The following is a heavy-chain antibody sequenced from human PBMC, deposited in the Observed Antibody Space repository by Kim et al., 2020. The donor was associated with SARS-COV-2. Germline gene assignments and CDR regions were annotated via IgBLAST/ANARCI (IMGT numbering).Heavy chain of an antibody. Sequence: ASVKVSCKASGYTFTSYGISWVRQAPGQGLEWMGWISAYNGNTNYAQKLQGRVTMTTDTSTSTAYMELRSLRSDDTAVYYCAREAFLNSGYDFGDGDYWGQGTLVTVSS. CDR3: AREAFLNSGYDFGDGDY. CDR1: GYTFTSYG. CDR2: ISAYNGNT. V-gene: IGHV1-18*01. D-gene: IGHD5-12*01. J-gene: IGHJ4*02.